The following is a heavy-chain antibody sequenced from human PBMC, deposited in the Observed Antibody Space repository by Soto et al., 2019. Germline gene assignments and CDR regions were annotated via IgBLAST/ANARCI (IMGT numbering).Heavy chain of an antibody. D-gene: IGHD3-22*01. Sequence: DGQLVESGGGLVQPGGSLRLSCVVSGFTVTTNSMSWVRQAPGKGLEWVSIIYSGGSTYYADSVKGRLTISRENSKNTLYLQINSLRAEDTAVYYCSREATMGRLVVMTGYWGQGTLVTVSS. CDR2: IYSGGST. V-gene: IGHV3-66*01. CDR3: SREATMGRLVVMTGY. J-gene: IGHJ4*02. CDR1: GFTVTTNS.